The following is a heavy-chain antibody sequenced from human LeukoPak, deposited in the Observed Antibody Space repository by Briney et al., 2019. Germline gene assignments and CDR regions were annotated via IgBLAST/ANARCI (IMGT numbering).Heavy chain of an antibody. D-gene: IGHD3-10*01. CDR2: FDPEDGAT. CDR3: ATWRRVRGVTGWYFDY. V-gene: IGHV1-24*01. J-gene: IGHJ4*02. Sequence: GASVKVSCKVSGYTLTELSMHWVRQAPGKGLERMGGFDPEDGATIYAQKFQGRVTMTEDTSTDTAYMELSSLRSEDTAVYYCATWRRVRGVTGWYFDYWGQGTLVTVSS. CDR1: GYTLTELS.